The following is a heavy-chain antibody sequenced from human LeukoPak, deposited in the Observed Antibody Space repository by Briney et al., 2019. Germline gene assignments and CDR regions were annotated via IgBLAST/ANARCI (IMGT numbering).Heavy chain of an antibody. CDR1: GGSISSYY. D-gene: IGHD6-6*01. J-gene: IGHJ5*02. Sequence: SETLSLTCTVSGGSISSYYWSWIRQPPGKGLEWIGDVYTSGSTNFNPSLKSRVTMSLDTSKNQFSLKLTSVTAAETAVYYCARLRSTSSYANWFDPWGEGTLVTVSS. V-gene: IGHV4-4*09. CDR2: VYTSGST. CDR3: ARLRSTSSYANWFDP.